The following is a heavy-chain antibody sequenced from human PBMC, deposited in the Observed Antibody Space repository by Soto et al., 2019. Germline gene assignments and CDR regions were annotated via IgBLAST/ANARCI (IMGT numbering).Heavy chain of an antibody. J-gene: IGHJ4*02. D-gene: IGHD5-18*01. CDR3: ARASGGTAMLDY. V-gene: IGHV4-4*02. CDR1: GGSISSSNW. Sequence: QVQLQESGPGLVKPSGTLSLTCAVSGGSISSSNWWSWVRQPPGKGLEWIGEIYHSGRTNYNPSLKRRXXIXVXXSKTQFSLKLSSVTAADTAVYYCARASGGTAMLDYWGQGTLVPVSS. CDR2: IYHSGRT.